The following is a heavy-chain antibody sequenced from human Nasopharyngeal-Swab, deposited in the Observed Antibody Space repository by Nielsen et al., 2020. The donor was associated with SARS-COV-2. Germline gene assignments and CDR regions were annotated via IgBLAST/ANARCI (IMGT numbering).Heavy chain of an antibody. J-gene: IGHJ4*02. V-gene: IGHV1-24*01. Sequence: ASVKVSCKVSGYTLTELSMHWVRQAPGKGLEWMGGFDSEDGETIYAQKFQGRVTMTEDTSTDTAYMELSSLRSEDTAVYYCATGTWYYDSSGYIPLLYWGQGTLVTVSS. CDR1: GYTLTELS. CDR2: FDSEDGET. CDR3: ATGTWYYDSSGYIPLLY. D-gene: IGHD3-22*01.